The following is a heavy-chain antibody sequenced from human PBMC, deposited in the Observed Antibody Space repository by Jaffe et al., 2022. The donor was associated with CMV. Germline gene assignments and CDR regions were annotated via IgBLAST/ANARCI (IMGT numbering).Heavy chain of an antibody. CDR3: ARVAGSVYYFDY. Sequence: QVQLVQSGAEVKKPGASVKVSCKASGYTFTSYAMHWVRQAPGQRLEWMGWINAGNGNTKYSQKFQGRVTITRDTSASTAYMELSSLRSEDTAVYYCARVAGSVYYFDYWGQGTLVTVSS. V-gene: IGHV1-3*01. D-gene: IGHD6-13*01. J-gene: IGHJ4*02. CDR1: GYTFTSYA. CDR2: INAGNGNT.